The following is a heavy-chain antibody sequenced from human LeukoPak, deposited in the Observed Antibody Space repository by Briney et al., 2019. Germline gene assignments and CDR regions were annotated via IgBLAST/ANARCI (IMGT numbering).Heavy chain of an antibody. J-gene: IGHJ3*02. V-gene: IGHV3-30-3*01. CDR3: ARVKKDSSGPNYGGAFDI. Sequence: GGSLRLSCAASGFTFSSYAMHWVRQAPGKGLEWVAVISYDGSNKYYADSVKGRFTISRDNSKNPLYLQMNSLRAEDTAVYYCARVKKDSSGPNYGGAFDIWGQGTMVTVSS. CDR2: ISYDGSNK. CDR1: GFTFSSYA. D-gene: IGHD3-22*01.